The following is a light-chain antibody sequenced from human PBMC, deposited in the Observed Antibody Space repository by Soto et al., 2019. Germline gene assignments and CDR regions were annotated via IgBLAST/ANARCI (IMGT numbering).Light chain of an antibody. Sequence: DIQITQSPSTLSASVGDRVTITCRASQSISSWLAWYQQKPGRAPKLLMYEASSLESGVPSRFSGSGSGTEFTLTISGLQPDDFATYHCQQYKSYPWTFGQGTKVDIK. J-gene: IGKJ1*01. CDR3: QQYKSYPWT. CDR1: QSISSW. V-gene: IGKV1-5*03. CDR2: EAS.